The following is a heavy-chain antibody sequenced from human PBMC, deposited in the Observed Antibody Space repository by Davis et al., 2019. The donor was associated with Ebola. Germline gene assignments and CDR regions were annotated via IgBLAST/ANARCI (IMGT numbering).Heavy chain of an antibody. CDR1: GFTFRSYG. CDR3: ARDPTRTYYDFWSGSSDYYYGMDV. D-gene: IGHD3-3*01. V-gene: IGHV3-33*01. Sequence: PGGSLRLSCAASGFTFRSYGMHWVRQAPGKGLEWVAVIWYDGSNKYYADSVKGRFTISRDNSKNTLYLQMNSLRAEDTAVYYCARDPTRTYYDFWSGSSDYYYGMDVWGQGTTVTVSS. CDR2: IWYDGSNK. J-gene: IGHJ6*02.